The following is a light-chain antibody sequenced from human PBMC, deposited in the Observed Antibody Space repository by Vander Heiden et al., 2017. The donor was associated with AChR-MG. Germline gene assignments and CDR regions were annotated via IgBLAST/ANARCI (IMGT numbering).Light chain of an antibody. CDR2: DVS. V-gene: IGLV2-11*01. CDR1: SSDVGGYNY. CDR3: CSYAGSYTWV. Sequence: QSALTQPRSVSGSPGQSATISCTGTSSDVGGYNYVSWYQQHPGKAPELVIYDVSKRPAGVPDWFSGSKSGNTASLIISGLQAEDEADYYCCSYAGSYTWVFGGGTELTVL. J-gene: IGLJ3*02.